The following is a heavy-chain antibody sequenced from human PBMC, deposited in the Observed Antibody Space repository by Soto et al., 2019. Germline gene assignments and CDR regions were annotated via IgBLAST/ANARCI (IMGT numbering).Heavy chain of an antibody. CDR2: IYYSGST. D-gene: IGHD3-22*01. CDR3: AREPPYYYDSSGYTTGPDY. CDR1: GGSISSGGYY. J-gene: IGHJ4*02. Sequence: QVQLQESGPGLVKPSQTLSLTCTVSGGSISSGGYYWSWIRQHPGKGLEWIGYIYYSGSTYYNPSRKSRVAISGDTSKNQFSLKLSSVTAADTAVYYCAREPPYYYDSSGYTTGPDYWGQGTLVTVSS. V-gene: IGHV4-31*03.